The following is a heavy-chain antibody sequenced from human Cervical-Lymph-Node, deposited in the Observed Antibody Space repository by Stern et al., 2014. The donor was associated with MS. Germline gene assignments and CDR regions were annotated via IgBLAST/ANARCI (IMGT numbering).Heavy chain of an antibody. CDR1: GFTFSSYS. J-gene: IGHJ4*02. D-gene: IGHD6-13*01. CDR2: ISSSSSYI. Sequence: EVQLVEFGGGLVKPGGSLRLSCAASGFTFSSYSMNWVRKAPGKGVEWVSSISSSSSYIYYADSVKVRFTISRDNAKNSLYLQMNSLRAEDTAVYYCARDSSSWYAIDYWGQGTLVTVSS. V-gene: IGHV3-21*01. CDR3: ARDSSSWYAIDY.